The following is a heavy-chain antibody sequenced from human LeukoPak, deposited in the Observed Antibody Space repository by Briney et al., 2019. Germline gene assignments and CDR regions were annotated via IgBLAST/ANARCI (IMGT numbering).Heavy chain of an antibody. CDR1: GFTFSGYS. D-gene: IGHD3-10*01. Sequence: GGSLRLSCAASGFTFSGYSMHWARQAPGKGLEWVAIIRNDGSVKYYVDSAKGRFTISRDNSENTLYLQMDGLRAEDTAVYFCARGSGSGSFLIDNWGQGALVTVSS. V-gene: IGHV3-30*04. CDR2: IRNDGSVK. CDR3: ARGSGSGSFLIDN. J-gene: IGHJ4*02.